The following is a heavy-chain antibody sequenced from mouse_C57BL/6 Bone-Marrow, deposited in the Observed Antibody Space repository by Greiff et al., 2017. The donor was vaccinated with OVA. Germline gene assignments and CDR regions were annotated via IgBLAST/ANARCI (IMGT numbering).Heavy chain of an antibody. V-gene: IGHV1-82*01. D-gene: IGHD1-1*01. J-gene: IGHJ3*01. CDR3: ARGLRWFAY. Sequence: VQLQQSGPELVKPGASVKISCKASGYAFSSSWMNWVKQRPGKGLEWIGRIYPGDGDTNYNGKFKGKATLTADKSSSTAYMQLSSLTSEDSAVYYCARGLRWFAYWGQGTLVTVSA. CDR1: GYAFSSSW. CDR2: IYPGDGDT.